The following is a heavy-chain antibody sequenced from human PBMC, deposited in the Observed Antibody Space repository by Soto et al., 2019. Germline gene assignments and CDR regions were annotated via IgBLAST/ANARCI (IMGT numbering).Heavy chain of an antibody. J-gene: IGHJ4*01. CDR2: INHSGST. Sequence: ETLSLTSAVYGESFSGYIWSWIRQPPGKGLQWIGQINHSGSTNYNPSLKSRVTISVHTSTIQFSLEQSSVPAADTVVFYCGRGLIRGSDYSGGWYYFDDWGQRTLVTVSS. D-gene: IGHD1-26*01. CDR1: GESFSGYI. CDR3: GRGLIRGSDYSGGWYYFDD. V-gene: IGHV4-34*01.